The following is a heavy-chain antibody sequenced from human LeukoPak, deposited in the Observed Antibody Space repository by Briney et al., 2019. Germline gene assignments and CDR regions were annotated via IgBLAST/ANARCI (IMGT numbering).Heavy chain of an antibody. V-gene: IGHV3-30*02. J-gene: IGHJ4*02. CDR2: IRYDGSNK. Sequence: GGSLRLSCAASGFTFSNYGMHWVRQAPGKGLEWVAFIRYDGSNKYYADSVKGRFTISRDNSKNTLYLQMNSLRAEDTAVYYCARVRYYDSSGYHQYYFDYWGQGTLVTVSS. D-gene: IGHD3-22*01. CDR1: GFTFSNYG. CDR3: ARVRYYDSSGYHQYYFDY.